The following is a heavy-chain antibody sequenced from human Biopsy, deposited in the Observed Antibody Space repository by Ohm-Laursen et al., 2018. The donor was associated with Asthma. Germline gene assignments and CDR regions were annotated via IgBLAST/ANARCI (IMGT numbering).Heavy chain of an antibody. CDR2: IWYDGSIK. CDR3: ARAYGGNFVSGAFDI. J-gene: IGHJ3*02. Sequence: SLRLSCAASGFTFSSYVMRWVRPAPGKGLEWVAVIWYDGSIKYYADSVKGRFTISRDISKNTLSLQMNSLRAEDTAVYYCARAYGGNFVSGAFDIWGQGTMVTVSS. D-gene: IGHD4-23*01. CDR1: GFTFSSYV. V-gene: IGHV3-33*01.